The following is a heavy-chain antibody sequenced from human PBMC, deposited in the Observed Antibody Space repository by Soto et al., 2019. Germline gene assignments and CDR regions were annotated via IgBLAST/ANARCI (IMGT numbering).Heavy chain of an antibody. V-gene: IGHV4-30-4*01. D-gene: IGHD2-2*01. CDR2: IYYSGST. CDR1: GGSISSGDYY. J-gene: IGHJ5*02. CDR3: ARDSFVVVPAAPPRDWFDP. Sequence: QVQLQESGPGLVKPSQTLSLTCTVSGGSISSGDYYWSWIRQPPGKGLEWIGYIYYSGSTYYNPSLKSRVTISVDTSKNQFSLKLSSVTAADTAVYYCARDSFVVVPAAPPRDWFDPWGQGTLVTVSS.